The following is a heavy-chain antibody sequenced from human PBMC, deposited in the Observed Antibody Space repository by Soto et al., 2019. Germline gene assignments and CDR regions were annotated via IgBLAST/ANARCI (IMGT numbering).Heavy chain of an antibody. J-gene: IGHJ4*02. Sequence: SETLSITCSVSGDSISDYYWSWIRQPAGKGLEWIGRIHASGSTISNPSLRSRVGLSVDTSKNQFSLKLNSLTAADTAMYYCARSGYSSGWYTAFDSWSQGTLVTVSS. CDR2: IHASGST. CDR1: GDSISDYY. CDR3: ARSGYSSGWYTAFDS. D-gene: IGHD6-19*01. V-gene: IGHV4-4*07.